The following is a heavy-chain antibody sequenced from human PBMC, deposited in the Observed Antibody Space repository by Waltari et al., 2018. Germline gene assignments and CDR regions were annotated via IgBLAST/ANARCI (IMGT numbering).Heavy chain of an antibody. CDR3: AKGKIGQQLVRDFDY. D-gene: IGHD6-13*01. J-gene: IGHJ4*02. CDR2: IRYDGSNE. Sequence: SCAASGFIFSNYAMHWVRQAPGKGLEWSSFIRYDGSNEYYADSVKGRFTISRDNSKNTLYLQMNSLRAEDTAVYYCAKGKIGQQLVRDFDYWGQGTLVTVSS. CDR1: GFIFSNYA. V-gene: IGHV3-30*02.